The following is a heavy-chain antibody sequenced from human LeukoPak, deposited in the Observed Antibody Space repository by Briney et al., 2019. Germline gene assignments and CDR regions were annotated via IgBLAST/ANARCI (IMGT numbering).Heavy chain of an antibody. CDR2: FDPEDGET. V-gene: IGHV1-24*01. J-gene: IGHJ5*02. D-gene: IGHD2-15*01. CDR1: GYTLTELS. Sequence: ASVKVSCKVSGYTLTELSMHWVRHAPGKGLEWMGGFDPEDGETIYAQKFQGRVTMTEDTSTDTAYMELSSLRSEDTAVYYCATVSLGHCSGGSCYAWFDPWGQGTLVTVSS. CDR3: ATVSLGHCSGGSCYAWFDP.